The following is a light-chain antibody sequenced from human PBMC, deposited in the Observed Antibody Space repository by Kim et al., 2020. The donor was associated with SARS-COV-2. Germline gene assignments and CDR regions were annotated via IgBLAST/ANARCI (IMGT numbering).Light chain of an antibody. V-gene: IGLV2-14*01. CDR3: SSYSNTNTFWV. J-gene: IGLJ3*02. Sequence: QSALTQPASVSGSPGQSITISCSGSSSDIGTYTYVSWYQHHPYRAPKLIIFQVNNRPSGFSDRFSGSKSGNTASLTISGLQAEDEADYYCSSYSNTNTFWVFGGGTQLTVL. CDR1: SSDIGTYTY. CDR2: QVN.